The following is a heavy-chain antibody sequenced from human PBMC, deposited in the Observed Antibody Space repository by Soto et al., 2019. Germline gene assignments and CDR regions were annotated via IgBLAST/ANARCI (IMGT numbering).Heavy chain of an antibody. V-gene: IGHV4-31*03. CDR2: IYYSGTT. D-gene: IGHD4-17*01. CDR1: GGSISSGGYY. CDR3: ARRYGDCFDY. Sequence: SETLSLTCTVSGGSISSGGYYWSWIRQHPGKGLEWIGYIYYSGTTYYNPSLKSRVTISVDTSRNQFSLKLSSVTAADTAVYYCARRYGDCFDYWGQGTLVTVSS. J-gene: IGHJ4*02.